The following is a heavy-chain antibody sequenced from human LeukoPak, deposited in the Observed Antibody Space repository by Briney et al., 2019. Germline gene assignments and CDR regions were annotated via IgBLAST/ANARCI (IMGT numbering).Heavy chain of an antibody. CDR2: ITSDSSSI. Sequence: GGSLRLSCAASGFTFSSYTINWVRQAPGEGLEWLSYITSDSSSISYAASVRGRFTISRDNAKSSLYLQMNSLRAEDTAVYYCARDLHWAFEYWGQGTLVSVSS. CDR1: GFTFSSYT. J-gene: IGHJ4*02. CDR3: ARDLHWAFEY. D-gene: IGHD7-27*01. V-gene: IGHV3-48*01.